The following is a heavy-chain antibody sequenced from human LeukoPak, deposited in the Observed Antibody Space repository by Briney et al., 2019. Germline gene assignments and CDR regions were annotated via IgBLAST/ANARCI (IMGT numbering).Heavy chain of an antibody. CDR3: ARDYSSGWPFDY. CDR2: TSAYNGNT. D-gene: IGHD6-19*01. CDR1: GYTFTSYG. V-gene: IGHV1-18*01. J-gene: IGHJ4*02. Sequence: ASVKVSCKASGYTFTSYGISWVRQAPGQGLEWMGWTSAYNGNTNYAQKLQGRVTMTTDTSTSTAYMELRSLRSDDTAVYYCARDYSSGWPFDYWGQGTLVTVSS.